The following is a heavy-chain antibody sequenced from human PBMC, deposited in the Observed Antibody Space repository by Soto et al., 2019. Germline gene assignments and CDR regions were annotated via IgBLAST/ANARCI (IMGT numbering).Heavy chain of an antibody. CDR2: IYHSGST. J-gene: IGHJ4*02. CDR3: AAGGGLPRYY. CDR1: GGSISSGGYS. V-gene: IGHV4-30-2*01. Sequence: QLQLQESGSGLVKPSQTLSLTCAVSGGSISSGGYSWSWIRQPPGKGLEWIGYIYHSGSTYYNPSLKSRVTISGGRSKNQFSLKLSSVTAADTAVYFCAAGGGLPRYYWGQGTLVTVSS. D-gene: IGHD5-12*01.